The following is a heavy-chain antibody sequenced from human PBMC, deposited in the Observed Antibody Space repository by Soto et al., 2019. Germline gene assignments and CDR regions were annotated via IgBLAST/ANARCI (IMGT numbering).Heavy chain of an antibody. Sequence: SLRLSCAASGFTFSSYGMHWVRQAPGKGLEWVAVIWYDGSNKYYADSVKGRFTISRDNSKNTLYLQMNSLRAEDTAVYYCARDPYYGSGSFDYWGQGTLVTVSS. J-gene: IGHJ4*02. CDR1: GFTFSSYG. CDR3: ARDPYYGSGSFDY. V-gene: IGHV3-33*01. CDR2: IWYDGSNK. D-gene: IGHD3-10*01.